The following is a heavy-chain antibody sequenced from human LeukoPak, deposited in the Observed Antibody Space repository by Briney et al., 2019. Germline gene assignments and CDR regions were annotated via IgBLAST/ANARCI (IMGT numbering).Heavy chain of an antibody. CDR1: GYSFTSHY. CDR2: INPSGSST. J-gene: IGHJ4*02. CDR3: VLWFGNPKKYYFDY. D-gene: IGHD3-10*01. Sequence: GASVKVSCKASGYSFTSHYMHWVRQAPGQGLEWMGLINPSGSSTLYAQKFQGRVTMTRDMSTTTDYMELSSLRSEDTAVYYCVLWFGNPKKYYFDYWGQGTLVTVSS. V-gene: IGHV1-46*01.